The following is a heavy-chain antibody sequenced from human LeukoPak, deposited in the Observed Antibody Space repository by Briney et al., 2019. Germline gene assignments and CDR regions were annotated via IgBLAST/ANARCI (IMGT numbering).Heavy chain of an antibody. D-gene: IGHD2-15*01. CDR1: GGSFSGYY. J-gene: IGHJ4*02. CDR2: IKQDGSAK. Sequence: ETLSLTCAVYGGSFSGYYWSWIRQAPGKGLEWVANIKQDGSAKPYVDSVKGRFTISRDNAKNSLFLQMNSLRAEDTAVYYCARDNGWSADFWGQGTLVTVSS. CDR3: ARDNGWSADF. V-gene: IGHV3-7*03.